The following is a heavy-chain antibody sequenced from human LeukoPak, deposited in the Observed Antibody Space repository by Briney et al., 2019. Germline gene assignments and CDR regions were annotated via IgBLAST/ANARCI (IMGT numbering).Heavy chain of an antibody. D-gene: IGHD5-18*01. CDR3: ARGDGQLWFQF. CDR2: IYYSGST. V-gene: IGHV4-59*01. J-gene: IGHJ4*02. Sequence: SETLSLTCTGSGGSINSNYWSWIRQPPGKRPEWIGYIYYSGSTYYNPSLKSRVTISVDTSKNQFSLRLSAVTAADTAVYYCARGDGQLWFQFWGQGTLVTVSS. CDR1: GGSINSNY.